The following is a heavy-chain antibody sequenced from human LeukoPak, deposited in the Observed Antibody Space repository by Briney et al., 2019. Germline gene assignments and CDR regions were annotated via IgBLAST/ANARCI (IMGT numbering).Heavy chain of an antibody. J-gene: IGHJ4*02. CDR3: ARVEEQWLVVDY. Sequence: SQTLSLTCAISGDSVSSNSAAWNWIRQSPSRGLEWLGRTYYRSKWYNDYEVSVKSRITIKPDTSKNQFSLKLNSVTPEDTAVYYCARVEEQWLVVDYWGQGTLVTVSS. D-gene: IGHD6-19*01. CDR2: TYYRSKWYN. CDR1: GDSVSSNSAA. V-gene: IGHV6-1*01.